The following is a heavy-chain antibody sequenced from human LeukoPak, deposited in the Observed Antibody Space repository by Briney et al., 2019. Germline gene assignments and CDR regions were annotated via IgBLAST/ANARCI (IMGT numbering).Heavy chain of an antibody. J-gene: IGHJ6*03. CDR3: ARGGSSSHYYYYYMDV. V-gene: IGHV1-69*13. D-gene: IGHD6-6*01. Sequence: HRPSGKASWKASGGTLSSYAISWVRPAPEQGREWEGGIIHLYGTSNYAQKFLGRVRITADEYTSTAYMELSSLRSKYTDVYYCARGGSSSHYYYYYMDVCGKGTTVTVSS. CDR1: GGTLSSYA. CDR2: IIHLYGTS.